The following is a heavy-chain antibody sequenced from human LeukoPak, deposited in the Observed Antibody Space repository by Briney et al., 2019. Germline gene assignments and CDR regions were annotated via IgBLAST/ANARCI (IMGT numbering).Heavy chain of an antibody. J-gene: IGHJ4*02. CDR3: ARGITIFGVAYDY. V-gene: IGHV4-4*07. CDR1: GGSISSYY. CDR2: IYTSGST. D-gene: IGHD3-3*01. Sequence: KPSETLFLTCTVSGGSISSYYWSWIRQPAGKGVEWIGRIYTSGSTNYNPSLKSRVTISVDKSKNQFSLKLSSVTAADTAVYYCARGITIFGVAYDYWGQGTLVTVSS.